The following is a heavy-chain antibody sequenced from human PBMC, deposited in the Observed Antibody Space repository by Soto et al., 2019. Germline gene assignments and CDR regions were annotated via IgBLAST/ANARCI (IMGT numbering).Heavy chain of an antibody. J-gene: IGHJ4*02. CDR2: IDWDDDK. D-gene: IGHD2-21*01. Sequence: SGPTLVNPTQTLTLTCTFSGFSLSTSGMCVSWIRQPPGKALEWLARIDWDDDKYYSTSLKSRLTISKGTSKNQVVLTMTNMDPVDTATYYCARITPSCGGEDYWGQGTLVTVSS. V-gene: IGHV2-70*11. CDR3: ARITPSCGGEDY. CDR1: GFSLSTSGMC.